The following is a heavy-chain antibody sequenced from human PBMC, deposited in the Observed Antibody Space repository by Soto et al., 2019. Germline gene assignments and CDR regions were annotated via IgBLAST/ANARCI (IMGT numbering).Heavy chain of an antibody. J-gene: IGHJ6*02. V-gene: IGHV3-53*01. CDR3: AGYSGGWYRGMDV. CDR1: GFTVSSNY. Sequence: PGGSLRLSCAASGFTVSSNYMSWVRQAPGKGLEWVSVIHSGGNTYYADSVKGRFTISRDTSKNTLYLQMSSLRAEDTAVYYCAGYSGGWYRGMDVWGQGTTVPVSS. CDR2: IHSGGNT. D-gene: IGHD6-19*01.